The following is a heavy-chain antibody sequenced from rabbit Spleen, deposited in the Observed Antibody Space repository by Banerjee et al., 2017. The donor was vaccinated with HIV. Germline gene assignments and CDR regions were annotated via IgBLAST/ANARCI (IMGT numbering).Heavy chain of an antibody. V-gene: IGHV1S40*01. CDR2: VDVGDGRT. CDR1: GFSFSSSYW. D-gene: IGHD2-1*01. Sequence: QSLEESGGDLVKPGASLTLTCTASGFSFSSSYWICWVRQAPGKGPEWIACVDVGDGRTDYATWAKGRFTISKTSSTTVTLQMTSLTVADTATYLCARGGTDGGAGFTLWGQGTLVTVS. CDR3: ARGGTDGGAGFTL. J-gene: IGHJ4*01.